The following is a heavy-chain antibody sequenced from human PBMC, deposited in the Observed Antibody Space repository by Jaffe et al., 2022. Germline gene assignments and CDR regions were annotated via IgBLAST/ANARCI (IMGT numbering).Heavy chain of an antibody. CDR3: ARGPLRITMVRGVLYYYYYMDV. CDR2: IYYSGST. CDR1: GGSISSYY. Sequence: QVQLQESGPGLVKPSETLSLTCTVSGGSISSYYWSWIRQPPGKGLEWIGYIYYSGSTNYNPSLKSRVTISVDTSKNQFSLKLSSVTAADTAVYYCARGPLRITMVRGVLYYYYYMDVWGKGTTVTVSS. V-gene: IGHV4-59*01. J-gene: IGHJ6*03. D-gene: IGHD3-10*01.